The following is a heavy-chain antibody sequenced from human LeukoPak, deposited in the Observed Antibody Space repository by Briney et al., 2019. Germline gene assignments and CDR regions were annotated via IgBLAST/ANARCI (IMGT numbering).Heavy chain of an antibody. J-gene: IGHJ6*03. V-gene: IGHV4-61*02. CDR2: IYSSGNT. CDR3: ARAPERSDILTGSVYYHYYMDV. CDR1: GVSISSSSYY. Sequence: SQTLSLTCTVSGVSISSSSYYWHWLRQPAGPGLEGVELIYSSGNTNYNPSLKRRLTISVDTSKNQFSLKLSSVTDADKAVYYCARAPERSDILTGSVYYHYYMDVWGKGTTVTISS. D-gene: IGHD3-9*01.